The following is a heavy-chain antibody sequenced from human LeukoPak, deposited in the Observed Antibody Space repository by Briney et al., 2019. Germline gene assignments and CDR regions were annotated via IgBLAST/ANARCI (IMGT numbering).Heavy chain of an antibody. Sequence: ASVKASCKASGGTFSSYAISWVRQAPGQGLEWMGGIIPIFGTANYAQKFQGRVTITADESTSTAYMELSSLRSEDTAVYYCACLEAYYYYYMDVWGKGTTVTVSS. CDR2: IIPIFGTA. CDR3: ACLEAYYYYYMDV. CDR1: GGTFSSYA. J-gene: IGHJ6*03. D-gene: IGHD3-3*01. V-gene: IGHV1-69*13.